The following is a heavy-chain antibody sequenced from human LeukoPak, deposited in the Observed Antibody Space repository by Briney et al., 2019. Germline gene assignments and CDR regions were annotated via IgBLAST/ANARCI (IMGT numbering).Heavy chain of an antibody. CDR1: GGSISSSSYY. J-gene: IGHJ5*02. V-gene: IGHV4-39*01. Sequence: PSETLSLTCTVSGGSISSSSYYWGWIRQPPGKGLEWIGSIYYSGSTYYNPSLKSRVTISVDTSKNQFSLKLSSVTAADTAVYYCARVIGYNNWVDPWGQGTLVTVSS. CDR2: IYYSGST. CDR3: ARVIGYNNWVDP. D-gene: IGHD5-24*01.